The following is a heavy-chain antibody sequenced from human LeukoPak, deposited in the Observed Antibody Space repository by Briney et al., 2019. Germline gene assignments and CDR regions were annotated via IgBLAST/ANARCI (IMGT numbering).Heavy chain of an antibody. CDR2: INHSGST. J-gene: IGHJ4*02. V-gene: IGHV4-34*01. D-gene: IGHD3-22*01. Sequence: PSETLSLTCAVYGGSFSGYYWSWIRQPPGKGLEWIGEINHSGSTNYNPSLKSRVTISVDTSKNQFSLKLSSVTAADTAVYYCARGRNTRLYYYDSSGYSPGYFDYWGQGTLVTVSS. CDR1: GGSFSGYY. CDR3: ARGRNTRLYYYDSSGYSPGYFDY.